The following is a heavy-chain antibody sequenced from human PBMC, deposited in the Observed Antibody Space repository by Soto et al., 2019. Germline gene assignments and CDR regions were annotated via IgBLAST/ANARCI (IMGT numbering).Heavy chain of an antibody. Sequence: QVQLVQSGAEVKKPGSSVKVSCKASGGTFSSYAISWVRQAPGQGLEWMGGIIPIFGTANYAQKFQGRVTITADKSTSTAYMALSSLRSEDTAVYYCAGGDGYNYGVAFDYWGQGTLVTVSS. CDR3: AGGDGYNYGVAFDY. V-gene: IGHV1-69*06. D-gene: IGHD5-12*01. CDR1: GGTFSSYA. CDR2: IIPIFGTA. J-gene: IGHJ4*02.